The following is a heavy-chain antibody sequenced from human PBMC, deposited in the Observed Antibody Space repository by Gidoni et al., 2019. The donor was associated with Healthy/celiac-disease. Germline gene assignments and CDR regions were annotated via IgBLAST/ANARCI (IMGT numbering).Heavy chain of an antibody. D-gene: IGHD2-21*02. CDR2: IWYDGSNK. CDR3: ARDHCGGDCYSSSWYFDL. Sequence: QVQLVESGGGVVQPGRSLRLSCAASGFTFSSYGMHWVRQAPGKGLEWVAVIWYDGSNKYYADSVKGRFTISRDNSKNTLYLQMNSLRAEDTAVYYCARDHCGGDCYSSSWYFDLWGRGTLVTVSS. J-gene: IGHJ2*01. CDR1: GFTFSSYG. V-gene: IGHV3-33*01.